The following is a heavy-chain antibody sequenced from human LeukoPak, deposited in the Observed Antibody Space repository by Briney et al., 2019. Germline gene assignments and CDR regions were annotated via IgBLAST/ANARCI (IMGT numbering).Heavy chain of an antibody. CDR3: ARGSGYDGRDFDY. D-gene: IGHD5-12*01. Sequence: SETLSLTCTVSGGSISSSSYYWGWIRQPPGKGLEWIGSIYYSGSTYYNPSLKSRVTISVDTSKSQFSLKLSSVTAADTAVYYCARGSGYDGRDFDYWGQGTLVTVSS. CDR1: GGSISSSSYY. J-gene: IGHJ4*02. V-gene: IGHV4-39*01. CDR2: IYYSGST.